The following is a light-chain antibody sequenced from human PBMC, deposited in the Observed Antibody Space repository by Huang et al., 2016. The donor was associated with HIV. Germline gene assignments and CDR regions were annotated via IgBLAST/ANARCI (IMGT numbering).Light chain of an antibody. CDR2: AAT. V-gene: IGKV1-39*01. J-gene: IGKJ5*01. CDR1: QSISSY. Sequence: DIQMTQSPSSLSASVGDRVTLTCRASQSISSYLNWYQQRPGNAPSLLIYAATSVQSGVPSRFSGSGSRTDFTLTISSLQPEDFATYYWQQIYSTSITFGQGTRLEIK. CDR3: QQIYSTSIT.